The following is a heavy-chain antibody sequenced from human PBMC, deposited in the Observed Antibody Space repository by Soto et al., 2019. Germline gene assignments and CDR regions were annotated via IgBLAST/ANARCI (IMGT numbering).Heavy chain of an antibody. D-gene: IGHD6-19*01. CDR1: GFTFSSFG. V-gene: IGHV3-30*03. J-gene: IGHJ4*02. CDR3: ARCYIVLLRYTSGSLPYY. Sequence: PGGSLRLSCAASGFTFSSFGMHWVRQVPGKGLEWVAVISYDGRSKYYADSVKGRFTISRDDSKNTLYLQMNSLRAEDTAVYYCARCYIVLLRYTSGSLPYYWGQGT. CDR2: ISYDGRSK.